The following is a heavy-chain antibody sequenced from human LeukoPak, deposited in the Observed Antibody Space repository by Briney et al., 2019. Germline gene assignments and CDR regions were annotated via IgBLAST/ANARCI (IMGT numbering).Heavy chain of an antibody. CDR2: INQDGSEN. Sequence: GGSLRLSCAASGFTFSSYWMSWVRQSPGKGLEWVANINQDGSENHYVDSVKGRSTISRDNAKNSVFVQMNGLRVEDTAVYYCARGRGNYYGSGSFLKYNWFDPWGQGTLVTVSS. CDR3: ARGRGNYYGSGSFLKYNWFDP. D-gene: IGHD3-10*01. J-gene: IGHJ5*02. V-gene: IGHV3-7*01. CDR1: GFTFSSYW.